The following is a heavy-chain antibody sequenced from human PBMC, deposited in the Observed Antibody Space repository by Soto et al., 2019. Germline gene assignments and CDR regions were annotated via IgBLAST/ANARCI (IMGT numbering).Heavy chain of an antibody. CDR1: GFPFSSYS. J-gene: IGHJ4*02. V-gene: IGHV3-48*02. Sequence: GGSLRLSCAASGFPFSSYSLTWVRQAPGKGLEWDSYMSSDGTTKHCAASVKGRSTVSRDNANASLSLQMSSLRDEASAVYYCAREDAPTPPIYGNSGYYRAINYWGQGTLVTVSS. CDR2: MSSDGTTK. D-gene: IGHD3-22*01. CDR3: AREDAPTPPIYGNSGYYRAINY.